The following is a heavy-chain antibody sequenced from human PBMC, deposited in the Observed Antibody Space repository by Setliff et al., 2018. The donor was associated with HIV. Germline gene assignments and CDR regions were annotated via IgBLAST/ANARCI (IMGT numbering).Heavy chain of an antibody. D-gene: IGHD2-21*01. V-gene: IGHV1-2*02. CDR3: AKVGRCVGTTCPRWFDP. Sequence: GASVKVSCKASGYTFTGYFIHWVRQAPGQGLEWMAWINPKNGGTNYAQQFQGRVTVTRGTSITTAYMELSRLTSDDTAVYYCAKVGRCVGTTCPRWFDPWGQGTLVTVSS. CDR1: GYTFTGYF. J-gene: IGHJ5*02. CDR2: INPKNGGT.